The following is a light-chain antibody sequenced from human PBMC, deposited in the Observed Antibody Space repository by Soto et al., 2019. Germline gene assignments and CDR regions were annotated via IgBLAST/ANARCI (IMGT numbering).Light chain of an antibody. CDR1: QSVSSSY. Sequence: EIVLTQSPGTLSLSPGERATLSCRASQSVSSSYLAWYQQKPGQAPRLLIYGASSWATGIPDRFSGSGSGTDFTLTISRLEPEDFAVYYCQHYGSSLLFTFGPGTKVDIK. V-gene: IGKV3-20*01. J-gene: IGKJ3*01. CDR2: GAS. CDR3: QHYGSSLLFT.